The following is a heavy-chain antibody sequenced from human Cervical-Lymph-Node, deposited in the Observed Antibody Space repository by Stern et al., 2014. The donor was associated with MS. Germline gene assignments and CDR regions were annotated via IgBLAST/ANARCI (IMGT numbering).Heavy chain of an antibody. Sequence: QVQLVQSGAEVKKPGSSVKVSCKASGGTLSSYAISWVRHAPGQGLEWMGGVIPIFGTANYAQKFQGRVTITADESTSTAYMELSSLRSEDTAVYYCARVGYDSSGYYYVYFDYWGQGTLVTVSS. V-gene: IGHV1-69*01. CDR3: ARVGYDSSGYYYVYFDY. CDR2: VIPIFGTA. J-gene: IGHJ4*02. D-gene: IGHD3-22*01. CDR1: GGTLSSYA.